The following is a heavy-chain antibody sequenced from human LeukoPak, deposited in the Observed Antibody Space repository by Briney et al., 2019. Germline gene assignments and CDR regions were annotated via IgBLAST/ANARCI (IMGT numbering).Heavy chain of an antibody. J-gene: IGHJ4*02. CDR1: GGSISSGSYY. Sequence: SGTLSLTCTVSGGSISSGSYYWSWIRQSAGKGLEWIGRIYTSGSTNYNPSLKSRVTISMDRSKNQISLNLSSVTAADTAVYYCARFWGSYRTYYFDYWGQGTLVTVSS. D-gene: IGHD3-16*02. V-gene: IGHV4-61*02. CDR2: IYTSGST. CDR3: ARFWGSYRTYYFDY.